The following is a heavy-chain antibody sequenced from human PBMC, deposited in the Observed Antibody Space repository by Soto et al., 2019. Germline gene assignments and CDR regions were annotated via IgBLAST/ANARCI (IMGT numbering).Heavy chain of an antibody. V-gene: IGHV3-23*01. Sequence: GGSLRLSCAASGFTFSSYAMSWVRRAPGKGLEWVSAISGSGGSTYYADSVKGRFTISRDNSKNTLYLQMNSLRAEDTAVYYCAKSYYYDSSGYYDYYYYGMDVWGQGTTVTVSS. CDR3: AKSYYYDSSGYYDYYYYGMDV. CDR1: GFTFSSYA. D-gene: IGHD3-22*01. CDR2: ISGSGGST. J-gene: IGHJ6*02.